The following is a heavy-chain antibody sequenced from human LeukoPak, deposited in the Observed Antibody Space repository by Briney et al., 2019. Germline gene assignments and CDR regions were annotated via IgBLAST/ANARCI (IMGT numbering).Heavy chain of an antibody. Sequence: SETLSLTCTVSGGSISSYYWSWIRQPPGKGLEWIGYIYYSGSTNYNPSLKSRVTISVDTSKNQFSLNLSSVTAADTAVYYCARDYFVASSLWYFDLWGRGTLVTVSS. CDR3: ARDYFVASSLWYFDL. CDR1: GGSISSYY. V-gene: IGHV4-59*01. D-gene: IGHD5-12*01. CDR2: IYYSGST. J-gene: IGHJ2*01.